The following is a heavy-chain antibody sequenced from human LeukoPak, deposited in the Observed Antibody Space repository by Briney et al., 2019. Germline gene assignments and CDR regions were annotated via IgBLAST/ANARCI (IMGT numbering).Heavy chain of an antibody. V-gene: IGHV4-39*01. D-gene: IGHD4-17*01. CDR3: ARHLTTGAQLWFDP. CDR1: GGSISSSSYY. CDR2: IYYSGST. Sequence: SETLSLTCTVSGGSISSSSYYWGWIRQPPGKGLEWIGSIYYSGSTYYNPSLKSRVTISVDTSKNQFSLKLSSVTAADTAVYYCARHLTTGAQLWFDPWGQGTLVTVSS. J-gene: IGHJ5*02.